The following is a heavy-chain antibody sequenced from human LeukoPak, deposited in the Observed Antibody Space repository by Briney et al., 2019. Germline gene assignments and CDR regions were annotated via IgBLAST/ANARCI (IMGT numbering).Heavy chain of an antibody. CDR1: GYSFTSYW. V-gene: IGHV5-51*01. J-gene: IGHJ3*02. D-gene: IGHD3-22*01. CDR3: ARLLPADYYDSSATLWGAFDI. CDR2: IYPGDSDT. Sequence: GESLKISCKGSGYSFTSYWIGWVRQMAGKGLEGMGIIYPGDSDTRYSPAFQGQVTISADKSISPAYLQWSSLKASDTAMYYCARLLPADYYDSSATLWGAFDIWGQGTMVTVSS.